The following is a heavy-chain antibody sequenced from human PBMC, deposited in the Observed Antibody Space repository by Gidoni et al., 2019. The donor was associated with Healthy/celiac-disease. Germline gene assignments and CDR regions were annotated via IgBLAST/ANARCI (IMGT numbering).Heavy chain of an antibody. D-gene: IGHD4-17*01. CDR1: GFTFSSYG. CDR2: IWYDGSNK. V-gene: IGHV3-33*01. J-gene: IGHJ4*02. CDR3: AMGADYGGNSALGY. Sequence: VQLVASGGGVVQLGGSLRLFCAASGFTFSSYGMHWVRQAPGKGLEWVAVIWYDGSNKYYADSVKGRFTISRDNSKNTLYLQMNSLRAEDTAVYYCAMGADYGGNSALGYWGQGTLVTVSS.